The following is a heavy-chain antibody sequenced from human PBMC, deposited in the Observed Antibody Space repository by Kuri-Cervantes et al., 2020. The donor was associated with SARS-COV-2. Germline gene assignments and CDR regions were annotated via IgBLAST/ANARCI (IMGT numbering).Heavy chain of an antibody. CDR2: INAGNGNT. CDR1: GYTFTSYA. Sequence: ASVKVSCKASGYTFTSYAMHWVRQAPGQRLEWMGWINAGNGNTKYSQKFQGRVTITRDTSTSTAYMELRSLRSDDTAVYYCARVYSSGSYYYYGMDVWGQGTTVTVSS. J-gene: IGHJ6*02. D-gene: IGHD6-19*01. CDR3: ARVYSSGSYYYYGMDV. V-gene: IGHV1-3*01.